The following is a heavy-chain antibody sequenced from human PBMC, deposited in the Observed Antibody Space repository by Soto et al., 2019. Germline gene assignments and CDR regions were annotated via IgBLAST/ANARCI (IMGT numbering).Heavy chain of an antibody. D-gene: IGHD1-1*01. CDR2: TYYRSKWYN. CDR3: ARGRTTGTTAGMDP. J-gene: IGHJ5*02. CDR1: GDSVSSTSAA. V-gene: IGHV6-1*01. Sequence: SQTLSLTCAISGDSVSSTSAAWNWIRQSPSGGLEWLGRTYYRSKWYNDYAVSVKSRITINPDTSRNQFSLQLNSVTPEDSAVYYCARGRTTGTTAGMDPRGQGTLVTVSS.